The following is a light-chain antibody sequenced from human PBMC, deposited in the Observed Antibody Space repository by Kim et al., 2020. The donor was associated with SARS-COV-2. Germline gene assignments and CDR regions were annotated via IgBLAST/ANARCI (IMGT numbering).Light chain of an antibody. CDR2: SAS. CDR1: QAISIF. V-gene: IGKV1-39*01. CDR3: QQSYTMPYT. Sequence: DIQMTQSPSSLSAFIGDRATISCRASQAISIFVNWYQQIPGKAPKLLIYSASILQDGVPSRFSGSGSGTNFTLTISSLQPEDFATFFCQQSYTMPYTFGRGTRLETK. J-gene: IGKJ2*01.